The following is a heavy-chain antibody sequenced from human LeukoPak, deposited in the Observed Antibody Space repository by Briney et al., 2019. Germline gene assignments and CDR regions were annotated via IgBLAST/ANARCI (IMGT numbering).Heavy chain of an antibody. CDR1: GFSLSTRGVG. J-gene: IGHJ3*02. CDR3: AHSGDLVTLDVFDI. Sequence: SGPTLVNPTQTLTLTCTFSGFSLSTRGVGVGWIRQPPGKALEWLALIYWNDDKRYSPSLKSRLTITKDTSKNQVVLTMTNMDPVDTATYYCAHSGDLVTLDVFDIWGQGTMVTVSS. V-gene: IGHV2-5*01. CDR2: IYWNDDK. D-gene: IGHD4-23*01.